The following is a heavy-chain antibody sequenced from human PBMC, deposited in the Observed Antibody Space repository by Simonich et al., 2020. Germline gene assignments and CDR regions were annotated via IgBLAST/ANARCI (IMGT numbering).Heavy chain of an antibody. Sequence: EVQLVESGGGLVQPGGSLRLSCAASGFTFSSYWMSWVRQAPGKGLEWVANIKQDGSEKYYVDSVKGRFTNARYNAKNSLYLQMNSLRAEDTAVYYCARDGLGTAYYYYMDVWGKGTTVTVSS. J-gene: IGHJ6*03. D-gene: IGHD7-27*01. CDR2: IKQDGSEK. CDR1: GFTFSSYW. CDR3: ARDGLGTAYYYYMDV. V-gene: IGHV3-7*01.